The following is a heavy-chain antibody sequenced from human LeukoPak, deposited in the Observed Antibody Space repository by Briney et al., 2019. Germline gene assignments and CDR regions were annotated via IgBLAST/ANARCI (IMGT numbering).Heavy chain of an antibody. J-gene: IGHJ4*02. CDR2: IYSGGST. V-gene: IGHV3-53*01. Sequence: PGGSLRLSCAASGFTVSRNYMSWVRQAPGKGLEWVSVIYSGGSTYYADSVKGRFTISRDNSKNTLYLQMNSLRAEDTAVYYCAREGPYKDYGDYPYFDYWGQGTLVTVSS. CDR3: AREGPYKDYGDYPYFDY. D-gene: IGHD4-17*01. CDR1: GFTVSRNY.